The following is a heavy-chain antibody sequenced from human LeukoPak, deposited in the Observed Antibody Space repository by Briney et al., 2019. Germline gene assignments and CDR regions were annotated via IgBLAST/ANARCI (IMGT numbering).Heavy chain of an antibody. D-gene: IGHD4-23*01. CDR1: GFTFSNYW. Sequence: GGSLRLSCAASGFTFSNYWMHWVRQAPGKGLVWVSRINSDGSSTTYADSVKGRCTISRDNAKNTQYLQMNSLRAEDTAVYYCTRAYGGDSDWYFDLWGRGTLVTVSS. CDR2: INSDGSST. V-gene: IGHV3-74*03. CDR3: TRAYGGDSDWYFDL. J-gene: IGHJ2*01.